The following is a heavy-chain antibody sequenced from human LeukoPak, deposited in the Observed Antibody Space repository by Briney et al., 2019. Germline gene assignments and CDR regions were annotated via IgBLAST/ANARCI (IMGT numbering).Heavy chain of an antibody. CDR1: GFTFSNYW. CDR3: ARERYLVL. J-gene: IGHJ4*02. D-gene: IGHD1-14*01. Sequence: WGSLRLSCAASGFTFSNYWMTWVRQAPGKGLEWVANIKQDGSERYYVDSVKGRFTISRDNAKNSLYLQMNSLRAEDTAVYYCARERYLVLWGQGTLVTVSS. V-gene: IGHV3-7*01. CDR2: IKQDGSER.